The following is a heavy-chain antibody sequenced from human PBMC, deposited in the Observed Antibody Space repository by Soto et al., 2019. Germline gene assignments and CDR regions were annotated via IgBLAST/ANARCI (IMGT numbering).Heavy chain of an antibody. CDR3: AKDGLTGTRAGGMDV. J-gene: IGHJ6*02. CDR1: GFTFSSYG. CDR2: ISYDGSNK. V-gene: IGHV3-30*18. D-gene: IGHD1-7*01. Sequence: LRLSCAASGFTFSSYGMHWVRQAPGKGLEWVAVISYDGSNKYYADSVKGRFTISRDNSKNTLYLQMSSLRAEDTAVYYCAKDGLTGTRAGGMDVWGQGTTVTVSS.